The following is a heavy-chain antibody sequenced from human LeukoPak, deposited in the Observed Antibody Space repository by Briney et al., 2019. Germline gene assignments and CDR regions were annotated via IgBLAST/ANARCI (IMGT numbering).Heavy chain of an antibody. D-gene: IGHD3-16*01. Sequence: SVTVSLTCTVSVGSISSSSYYWRWIRQPPGKVRERIESIYYSGSTYYNPARKSRVTISVDTSKNQFSLKLNSVTAADTVVYYCASPAVFWGDYCWFDPWGQGTLVTVSS. CDR2: IYYSGST. V-gene: IGHV4-39*07. CDR1: VGSISSSSYY. J-gene: IGHJ5*02. CDR3: ASPAVFWGDYCWFDP.